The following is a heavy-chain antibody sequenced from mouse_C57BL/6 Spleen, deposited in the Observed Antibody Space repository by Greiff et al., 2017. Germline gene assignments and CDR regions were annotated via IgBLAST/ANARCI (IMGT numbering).Heavy chain of an antibody. V-gene: IGHV1-55*01. CDR1: GYTFTSYW. CDR3: AIAITTPYAMDY. Sequence: QVQLQQSGAELVKPGASVKMSCKASGYTFTSYWITWVKQRPGQGLEWIGDIYPGSGSTNYNAKFKSKATLTVDTSSSTAYMQLSSLTSEDSAVYYCAIAITTPYAMDYWGQGTSVTVSS. CDR2: IYPGSGST. J-gene: IGHJ4*01. D-gene: IGHD2-4*01.